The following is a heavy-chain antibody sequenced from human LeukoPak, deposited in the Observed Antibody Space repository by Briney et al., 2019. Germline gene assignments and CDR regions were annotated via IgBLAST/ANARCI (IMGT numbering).Heavy chain of an antibody. CDR3: ARDENQYNWFDP. J-gene: IGHJ5*02. CDR1: GFTFSDYH. CDR2: ITGSGYTM. Sequence: GGSLRLSCAASGFTFSDYHMSWIRQAPGKGLEWVSHITGSGYTMSYADSVKGRFTISRDNAKNSLFLHVNSLRAEDTAVYYCARDENQYNWFDPWGQGTLVTVSS. V-gene: IGHV3-11*01.